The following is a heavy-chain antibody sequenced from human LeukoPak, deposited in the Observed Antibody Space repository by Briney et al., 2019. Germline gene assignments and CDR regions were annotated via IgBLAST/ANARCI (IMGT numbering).Heavy chain of an antibody. Sequence: PGGSLRLSCAASGFTFSSYAMSWVRQAPGKGLEWVSVISGGGGSTYYADSVKGRFTISRDNSKSTLYLQMDSLRAENTAVYYCAKAGSSSGWRGIDYWGQGTLVTVS. J-gene: IGHJ4*02. CDR3: AKAGSSSGWRGIDY. D-gene: IGHD6-19*01. CDR2: ISGGGGST. V-gene: IGHV3-23*01. CDR1: GFTFSSYA.